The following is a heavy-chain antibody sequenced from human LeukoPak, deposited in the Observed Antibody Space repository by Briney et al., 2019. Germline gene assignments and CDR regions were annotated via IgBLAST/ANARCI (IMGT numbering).Heavy chain of an antibody. CDR2: INHSGST. J-gene: IGHJ3*02. CDR3: ARPSITMVRGVRSRAFDI. V-gene: IGHV4-34*01. Sequence: SETLSLTCAVYGGSFSGYYWSWIRQPPGKGLEWIGEINHSGSTNYNPSLKSRVTISVDTSKNQFSLKLSSVTAADTAVYYCARPSITMVRGVRSRAFDIWGQGTMVTVSS. D-gene: IGHD3-10*01. CDR1: GGSFSGYY.